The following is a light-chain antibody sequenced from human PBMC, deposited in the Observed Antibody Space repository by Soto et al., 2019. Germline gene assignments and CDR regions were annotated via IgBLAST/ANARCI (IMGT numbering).Light chain of an antibody. CDR2: EVN. V-gene: IGLV2-8*01. Sequence: QSALTQPPSASGSPGQSVTISCTGTSSDVGAYKYVSWYQQYPGKAPKLMIYEVNKRPSGVPDRFSGSKSGNTASLTVSGLQPEDEADCHCTSYAGSNIWVFGGGTKLTVL. CDR1: SSDVGAYKY. J-gene: IGLJ3*02. CDR3: TSYAGSNIWV.